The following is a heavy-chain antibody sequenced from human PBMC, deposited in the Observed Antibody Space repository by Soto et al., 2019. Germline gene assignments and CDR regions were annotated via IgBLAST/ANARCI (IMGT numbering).Heavy chain of an antibody. CDR3: AREADNNWFDP. CDR2: IYYSGST. CDR1: GASINSGDYY. Sequence: SETLSLTCTVSGASINSGDYYWSWIRQHPGKGLEWIGYIYYSGSTYYNPSLKSRVTISLDTSKTRFSLKLNPVTAADTAVYFCAREADNNWFDPWGQGTLVTVSS. J-gene: IGHJ5*02. V-gene: IGHV4-31*03.